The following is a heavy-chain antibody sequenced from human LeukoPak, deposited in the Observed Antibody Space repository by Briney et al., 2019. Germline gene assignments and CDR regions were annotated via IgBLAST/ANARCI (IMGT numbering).Heavy chain of an antibody. CDR3: ARVGGTMTGYMYYFDH. D-gene: IGHD5-24*01. CDR2: VYSGGSS. CDR1: GGSVSSYY. J-gene: IGHJ4*02. V-gene: IGHV4-59*02. Sequence: ETLSLTCSISGGSVSSYYWNWIRQSPGKGLEWIGFVYSGGSSNYNPSLKSRVAMSVDKSRNQFSLRLRSVTAADTAMYYCARVGGTMTGYMYYFDHWGQGTLVTVSS.